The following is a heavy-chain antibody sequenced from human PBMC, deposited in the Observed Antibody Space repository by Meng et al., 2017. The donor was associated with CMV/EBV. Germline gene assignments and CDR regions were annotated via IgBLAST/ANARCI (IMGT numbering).Heavy chain of an antibody. V-gene: IGHV1-8*01. D-gene: IGHD6-6*01. CDR2: MNPNGGNT. CDR3: ASSSSAGYYYYYGMDV. CDR1: GYTFTSYD. J-gene: IGHJ6*02. Sequence: ASVKVSCKASGYTFTSYDINWVRQATGQGLEWMGWMNPNGGNTGYAQKFQGRVTMTRNTSISTAYMELSSLRSEDTAVYYCASSSSAGYYYYYGMDVWGQGTTVTVSS.